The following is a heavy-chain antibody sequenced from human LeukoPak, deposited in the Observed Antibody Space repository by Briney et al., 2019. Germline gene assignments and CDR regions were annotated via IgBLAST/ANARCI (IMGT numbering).Heavy chain of an antibody. CDR1: GGSFSGYY. J-gene: IGHJ3*02. CDR2: INHSGST. CDR3: AKSNGYGLVDI. D-gene: IGHD3-10*01. V-gene: IGHV4-34*01. Sequence: SETLSLTCAVYGGSFSGYYWSWIRQTPGKGLEWIGEINHSGSTNYNPSLKSRVTISVDTSRNQFSLKLNSVTAADTAVYYCAKSNGYGLVDIWGQGTMVTVSS.